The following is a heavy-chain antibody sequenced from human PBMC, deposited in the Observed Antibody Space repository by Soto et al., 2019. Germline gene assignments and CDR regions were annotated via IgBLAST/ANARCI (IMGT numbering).Heavy chain of an antibody. CDR2: ISPDGGGT. V-gene: IGHV3-64D*06. D-gene: IGHD3-22*01. Sequence: GGSLRLSCSASGFTFRIYAMHWVRQAPGRGLEYVSSISPDGGGTHYADSVKGRFTISRDNSKNTHYLEMGSIRIDDWAVYYCVKGDYYYDSSGYYPFGYWGQGNLVTVSS. J-gene: IGHJ4*02. CDR3: VKGDYYYDSSGYYPFGY. CDR1: GFTFRIYA.